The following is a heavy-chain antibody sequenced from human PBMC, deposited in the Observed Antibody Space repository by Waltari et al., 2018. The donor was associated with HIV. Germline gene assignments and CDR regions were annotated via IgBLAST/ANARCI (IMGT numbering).Heavy chain of an antibody. Sequence: QVQLQESGPGLVKPSETLSLTCTVSGGSISSYYWSWIRQPPGKGLEWFGYIYYDGSTNYNPSLRSRVSFSVDTSKSQFSLKLSSVTAADTAVYYCARLGGHDLLTGLYYFDYWGQGTLVTVSS. CDR3: ARLGGHDLLTGLYYFDY. J-gene: IGHJ4*02. D-gene: IGHD3-9*01. V-gene: IGHV4-59*08. CDR1: GGSISSYY. CDR2: IYYDGST.